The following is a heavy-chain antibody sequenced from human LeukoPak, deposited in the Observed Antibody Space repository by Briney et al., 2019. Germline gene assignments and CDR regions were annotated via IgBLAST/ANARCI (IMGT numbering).Heavy chain of an antibody. Sequence: SVKVSCKASGGTFSSYAISWVRQAPGQGLEWMGGIIPIFGTANYAQKFQGRVTITADKSTSTAYMELSSLRSEDTAVYYCARGGPLDDILTGYPNWFDRWGQGTLVTVSS. CDR3: ARGGPLDDILTGYPNWFDR. CDR1: GGTFSSYA. CDR2: IIPIFGTA. V-gene: IGHV1-69*06. J-gene: IGHJ5*02. D-gene: IGHD3-9*01.